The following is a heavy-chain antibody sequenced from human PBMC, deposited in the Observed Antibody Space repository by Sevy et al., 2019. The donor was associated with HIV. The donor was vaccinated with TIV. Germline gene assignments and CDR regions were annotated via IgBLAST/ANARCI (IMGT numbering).Heavy chain of an antibody. J-gene: IGHJ6*02. D-gene: IGHD3-10*01. V-gene: IGHV3-21*01. CDR3: ARVMVYYGSGTSPYVMDV. CDR2: ISSSSRYI. CDR1: GFTLNSYN. Sequence: GGSLRLSCAASGFTLNSYNMNWVRQAPGKGLEWVSSISSSSRYIYYADSVKGRFAISRDNAKNSMYLQVNSLRAEDTAVYYCARVMVYYGSGTSPYVMDVWGQGTTVTVSS.